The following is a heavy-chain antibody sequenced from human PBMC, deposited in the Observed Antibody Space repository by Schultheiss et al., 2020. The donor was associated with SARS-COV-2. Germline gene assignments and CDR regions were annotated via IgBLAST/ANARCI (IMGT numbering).Heavy chain of an antibody. CDR3: ARGQWGVLATTVLDN. J-gene: IGHJ4*02. D-gene: IGHD5-12*01. V-gene: IGHV3-48*03. Sequence: SCAVSGFPFTSYEMNWVRQAPGKGLKWVSYISSSGGGSTKYYAESVKGRFTISRDNAKNSVYLQMNSLRDEDTAVYYCARGQWGVLATTVLDNWGQGTLVTVSS. CDR1: GFPFTSYE. CDR2: ISSSGGGSTK.